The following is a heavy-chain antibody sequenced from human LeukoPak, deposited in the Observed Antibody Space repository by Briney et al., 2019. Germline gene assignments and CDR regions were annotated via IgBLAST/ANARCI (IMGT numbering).Heavy chain of an antibody. CDR2: IRYDGSNK. CDR1: GFTFSSYG. D-gene: IGHD2-21*02. J-gene: IGHJ4*02. Sequence: PGGSLRLSCAASGFTFSSYGMHWVRQAPGKGLEWVAFIRYDGSNKYYADSVKGRFTISRDNSKNTLYLQMNSLRAEDTAVYYCARDTGDNFDYGGRGTLVTVSS. CDR3: ARDTGDNFDY. V-gene: IGHV3-30*02.